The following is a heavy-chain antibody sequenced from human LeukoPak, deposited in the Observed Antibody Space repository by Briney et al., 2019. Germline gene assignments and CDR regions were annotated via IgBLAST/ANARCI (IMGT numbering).Heavy chain of an antibody. D-gene: IGHD5-18*01. CDR2: INHSGST. CDR1: GGSFSGYY. CDR3: ATPGGYSYGEFDY. Sequence: SETLSLTCAVYGGSFSGYYWSWIRQPPGKGLEWIGEINHSGSTNYNPSLKSRVTLSVDTSKNQFSLKLSSVTAADTAVYYCATPGGYSYGEFDYWGQGTLVTVSS. V-gene: IGHV4-34*01. J-gene: IGHJ4*02.